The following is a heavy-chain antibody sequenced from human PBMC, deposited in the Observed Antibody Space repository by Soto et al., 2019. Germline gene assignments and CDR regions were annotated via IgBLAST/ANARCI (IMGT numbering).Heavy chain of an antibody. CDR2: IKSSISDI. D-gene: IGHD2-2*01. J-gene: IGHJ4*02. CDR3: ARDFSSLCVIVVVPDAFDY. Sequence: GGSLRLSCAASGFTFSSYSMSWVRQAPGKGLEWVSSIKSSISDIYYADSVKGRFTISRDNAKNSLYLQMNSLRAEDTAVYYCARDFSSLCVIVVVPDAFDYWGQGTLVTVSS. CDR1: GFTFSSYS. V-gene: IGHV3-21*01.